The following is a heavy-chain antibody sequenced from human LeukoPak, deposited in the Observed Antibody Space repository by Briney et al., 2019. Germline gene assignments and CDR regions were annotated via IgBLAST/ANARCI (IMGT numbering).Heavy chain of an antibody. Sequence: PGGSLRLSCVASGFTFNTYSMNWFRQALGKGLEWISYISSSSATIYYADSVKGRFTISRDNAKNSLYLQMNSLRAEDTAVYYCARGRDLFDSWGQGTLVIVSS. CDR2: ISSSSATI. V-gene: IGHV3-48*04. CDR3: ARGRDLFDS. J-gene: IGHJ4*02. CDR1: GFTFNTYS.